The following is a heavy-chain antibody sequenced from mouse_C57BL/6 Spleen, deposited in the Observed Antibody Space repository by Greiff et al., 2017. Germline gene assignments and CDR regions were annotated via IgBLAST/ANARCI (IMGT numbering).Heavy chain of an antibody. J-gene: IGHJ4*01. CDR3: AREGGYGYAMDY. Sequence: VQLKESGPGLVKPSQSLSLTCSVTGYSITSGYYWNWIRQFPGNKLEWMGYISYDGSNNYNPSLKNRISITRDTSKNQFFLKLNSVTTEDTATXYCAREGGYGYAMDYWGQGTSVTVSS. V-gene: IGHV3-6*01. CDR1: GYSITSGYY. CDR2: ISYDGSN. D-gene: IGHD2-2*01.